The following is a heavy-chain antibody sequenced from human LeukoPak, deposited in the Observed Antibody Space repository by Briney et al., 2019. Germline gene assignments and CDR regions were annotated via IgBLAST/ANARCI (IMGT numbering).Heavy chain of an antibody. J-gene: IGHJ3*02. V-gene: IGHV3-30*04. Sequence: GRSLRLSCAASGFTFSSYAMHWVRQAPGKGREWVAVISYDGSNKYYADSVKGRFTISRDNSKNTLYLPMNSLSAEDTAVYYCASGRAFDIWGHGTMVTVSS. CDR3: ASGRAFDI. CDR1: GFTFSSYA. CDR2: ISYDGSNK.